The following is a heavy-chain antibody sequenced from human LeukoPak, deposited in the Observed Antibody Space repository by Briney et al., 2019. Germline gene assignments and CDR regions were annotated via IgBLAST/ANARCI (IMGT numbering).Heavy chain of an antibody. CDR3: VKDGGRTPRGPLDI. J-gene: IGHJ3*02. CDR2: ISSNGGST. CDR1: GFTFSSYA. Sequence: GGSLRLSCSASGFTFSSYAMHWVRQAPGKGLEYVSAISSNGGSTYYADSVKGGFTISRDNSKNTLYLQMSSLRAEDTAVYYCVKDGGRTPRGPLDIWGQGTMVTVSS. V-gene: IGHV3-64D*06. D-gene: IGHD3-16*01.